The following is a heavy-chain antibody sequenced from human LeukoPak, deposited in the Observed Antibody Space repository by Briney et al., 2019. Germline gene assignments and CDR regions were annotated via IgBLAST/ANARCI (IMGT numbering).Heavy chain of an antibody. CDR2: ISSSSSYI. D-gene: IGHD6-13*01. V-gene: IGHV3-21*01. J-gene: IGHJ4*02. CDR1: GFTVSSNY. Sequence: GGSLRLSCAASGFTVSSNYMNWVRQAPGKGLEWVSSISSSSSYIYYADSVKGRFTISRDNAKNSLYLQMNSLRAEDTAVYYCARGYSSSWYGPNDWGQGTLVAVSS. CDR3: ARGYSSSWYGPND.